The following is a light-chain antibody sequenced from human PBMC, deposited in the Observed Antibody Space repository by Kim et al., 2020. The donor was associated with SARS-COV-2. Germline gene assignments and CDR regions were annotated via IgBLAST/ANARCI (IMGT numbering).Light chain of an antibody. J-gene: IGLJ3*02. CDR3: GTWDSSLSAV. CDR2: NDD. V-gene: IGLV1-51*01. CDR1: SSNIGNNY. Sequence: QSVLTQPPSVSAAPGQKVTISCSGSSSNIGNNYVSWYQQLPGAAPTLLIYNDDKRPSGIPDRFSGSKSGTSATLDITGLQTGDEADYYCGTWDSSLSAVFGGGTQLTVL.